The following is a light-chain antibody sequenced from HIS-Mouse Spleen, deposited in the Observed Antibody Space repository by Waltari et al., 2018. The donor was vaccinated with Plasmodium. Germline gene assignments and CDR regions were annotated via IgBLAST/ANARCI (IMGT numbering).Light chain of an antibody. Sequence: QSALTQPASVSGSPGQSITISCTGTSSDVGSYNLVSWYQQHPGKAPTLMLDEGSKRPAVFYQHFPGSSAGKRASLTISGLQAKDNGYYYCCSYAGSSTFVFGGGTKLTVL. V-gene: IGLV2-23*03. CDR3: CSYAGSSTFV. CDR1: SSDVGSYNL. CDR2: EGS. J-gene: IGLJ3*02.